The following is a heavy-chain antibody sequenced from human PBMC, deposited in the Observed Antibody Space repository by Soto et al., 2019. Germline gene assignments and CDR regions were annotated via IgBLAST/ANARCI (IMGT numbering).Heavy chain of an antibody. Sequence: PGGSLRLSCAASGFTFSSYLMHWVRQAPGKGLVWVSRINSDGSSTSYADSVKGRFTISRDNAKNTLYLQMNSLRAEDTAVYYWERDSGCAPEQDTWFAPGGQRTRVPVS. J-gene: IGHJ5*02. CDR3: ERDSGCAPEQDTWFAP. V-gene: IGHV3-74*01. CDR1: GFTFSSYL. D-gene: IGHD6-13*01. CDR2: INSDGSST.